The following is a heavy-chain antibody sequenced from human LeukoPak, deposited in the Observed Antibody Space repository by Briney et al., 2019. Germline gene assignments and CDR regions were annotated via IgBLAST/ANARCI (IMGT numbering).Heavy chain of an antibody. Sequence: GGSLRLSCAASGFTFNSYAMSWVRQAPGKGLEWVSAISGSGGSTYYADSVKGRFTISRDNSKNTLYLQMNSLRAEDTAVYYCAKDHRTVVITSDAFDIWGQGTMVTVSS. CDR2: ISGSGGST. CDR1: GFTFNSYA. D-gene: IGHD3-22*01. CDR3: AKDHRTVVITSDAFDI. V-gene: IGHV3-23*01. J-gene: IGHJ3*02.